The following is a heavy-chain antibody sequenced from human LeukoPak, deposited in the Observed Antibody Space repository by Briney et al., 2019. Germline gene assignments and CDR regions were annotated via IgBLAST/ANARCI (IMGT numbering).Heavy chain of an antibody. CDR3: ARAPITIFGVAFNWFDP. J-gene: IGHJ5*02. CDR2: IYYSGST. Sequence: SSETLSLTCTVSCGSITSHYWSWIRQPPGKGLEWIGYIYYSGSTNYNPSLKSRVTISVETSKNQFSLKLSSVTAADTAVYYCARAPITIFGVAFNWFDPWGQGTLVTVSS. V-gene: IGHV4-59*11. D-gene: IGHD3-3*01. CDR1: CGSITSHY.